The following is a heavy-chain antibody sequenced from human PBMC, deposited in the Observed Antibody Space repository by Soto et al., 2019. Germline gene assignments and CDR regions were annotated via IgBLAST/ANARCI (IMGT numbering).Heavy chain of an antibody. V-gene: IGHV1-69*13. CDR2: IIPIFGTA. D-gene: IGHD6-19*01. CDR3: ASLRRRSIAVAGTQIDY. J-gene: IGHJ4*02. Sequence: ASVKVSCKASGGTFSSYAISWVRQAPGQGLEWMGGIIPIFGTANYAQKFQGRVTITADESTSTAYMELSSLRSEDTAVYYCASLRRRSIAVAGTQIDYWGQGTLVTVSS. CDR1: GGTFSSYA.